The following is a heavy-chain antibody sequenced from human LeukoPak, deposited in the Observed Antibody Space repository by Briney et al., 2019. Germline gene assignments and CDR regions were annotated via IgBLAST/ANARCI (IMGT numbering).Heavy chain of an antibody. Sequence: ASVKVSCKTSGYTFTSYGISWVRQAPGQGLEWIGWISAYNGNTNYAQKLQGRVTMTTDTSTSTAYMELRSLRSDDTAVYYCARDQWLVPNWFDPWGQGTLVTVSS. CDR2: ISAYNGNT. J-gene: IGHJ5*02. CDR3: ARDQWLVPNWFDP. V-gene: IGHV1-18*01. D-gene: IGHD6-19*01. CDR1: GYTFTSYG.